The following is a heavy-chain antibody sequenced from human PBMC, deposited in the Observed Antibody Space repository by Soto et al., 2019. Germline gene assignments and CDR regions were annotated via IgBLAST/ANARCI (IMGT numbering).Heavy chain of an antibody. CDR2: IKQDGSEK. D-gene: IGHD5-12*01. Sequence: GGSLRLSCAASGFTFSSYWMSWVRQAPGKGLEWVANIKQDGSEKYYVDSVKGRFTISRDNAKNSLYLQMNSLRAEDTAVYYCARDHHRYSGYDYVDYWGQGTLVTVS. V-gene: IGHV3-7*05. J-gene: IGHJ4*02. CDR1: GFTFSSYW. CDR3: ARDHHRYSGYDYVDY.